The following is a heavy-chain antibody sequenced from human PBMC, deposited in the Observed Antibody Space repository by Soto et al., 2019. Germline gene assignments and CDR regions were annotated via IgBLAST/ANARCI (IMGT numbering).Heavy chain of an antibody. CDR1: GYTFTSYG. D-gene: IGHD4-17*01. J-gene: IGHJ4*02. V-gene: IGHV1-18*01. Sequence: GASVKVSCKASGYTFTSYGISWVRQAPGQGLEWMGWISAYNGNTNYAQKLQGRVTLTGDTSISTAYMELSSLRSEDTAVYYCARTLYGDNVDYWGQGTLVTVS. CDR2: ISAYNGNT. CDR3: ARTLYGDNVDY.